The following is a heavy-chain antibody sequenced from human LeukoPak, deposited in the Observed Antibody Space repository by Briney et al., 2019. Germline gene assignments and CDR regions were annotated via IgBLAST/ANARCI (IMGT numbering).Heavy chain of an antibody. J-gene: IGHJ4*02. CDR2: IYYSGST. V-gene: IGHV4-59*12. CDR1: GGSISSYY. D-gene: IGHD2/OR15-2a*01. CDR3: ARVSGLHLDY. Sequence: SETLSLTCTVSGGSISSYYWSWIRQPPGKGLEWIGYIYYSGSTNYNPSLKSRVTISVDTSKNRFSLKLSSVTAADTAVYYCARVSGLHLDYWGQGTLVTVSS.